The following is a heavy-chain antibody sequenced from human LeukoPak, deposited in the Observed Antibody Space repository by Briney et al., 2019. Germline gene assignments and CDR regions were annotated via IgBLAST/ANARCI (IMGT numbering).Heavy chain of an antibody. CDR2: ISASGGST. CDR3: AKGKTTVTTFDY. V-gene: IGHV3-23*01. J-gene: IGHJ4*02. D-gene: IGHD4-17*01. Sequence: GGSLRLSCAASGFTFSSSAMSWVRQVPGKGLEWVPGISASGGSTSYADSVRGRFTISRDNSKNTLYLQMNSLRAEDTAVYYCAKGKTTVTTFDYWGQGTLVTVSS. CDR1: GFTFSSSA.